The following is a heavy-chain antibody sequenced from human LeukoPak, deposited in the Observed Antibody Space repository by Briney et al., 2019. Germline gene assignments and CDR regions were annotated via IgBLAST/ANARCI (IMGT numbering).Heavy chain of an antibody. D-gene: IGHD4-23*01. V-gene: IGHV4-39*01. CDR2: IYDSRTI. CDR3: ARHDGRSGGTTGALDS. J-gene: IGHJ4*02. Sequence: SETLSLTCTVSGGSISSGSHHWGWFRQSPGKGLEWIGSIYDSRTIYYNPSLNSRVTISAVTSKNQLSLQLNSVTAADTAVYYCARHDGRSGGTTGALDSWGQGSLVTVSS. CDR1: GGSISSGSHH.